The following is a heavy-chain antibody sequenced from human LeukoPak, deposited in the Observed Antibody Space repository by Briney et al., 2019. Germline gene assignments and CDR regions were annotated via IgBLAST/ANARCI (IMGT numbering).Heavy chain of an antibody. J-gene: IGHJ4*02. V-gene: IGHV3-23*01. D-gene: IGHD2-2*01. Sequence: PGGSLRLSCAASGFTFSSYAMSWVRQAPGKGLEWVSAISGSGGSTYYADSVKGRFTISRDNSKNTLYLQMNSLRAEDTAVYYCAKDGSALLSTSCYFDYWGQGTLVTVSS. CDR2: ISGSGGST. CDR1: GFTFSSYA. CDR3: AKDGSALLSTSCYFDY.